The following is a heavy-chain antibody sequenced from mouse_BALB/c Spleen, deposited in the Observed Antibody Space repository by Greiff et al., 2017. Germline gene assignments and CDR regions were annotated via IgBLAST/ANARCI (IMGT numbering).Heavy chain of an antibody. CDR1: GFTFSDAW. Sequence: VQLKESGGGLVQPGGSMKLSCAASGFTFSDAWMDWVRQSPEKGLEWVAEIRSKANNHATYYAESVKGRFTISRDDSESSVYLQMNSLRAEDTGIYYCTFYSYFWYFDVWGAGTTVTVSS. D-gene: IGHD2-12*01. V-gene: IGHV6-6*01. CDR3: TFYSYFWYFDV. J-gene: IGHJ1*01. CDR2: IRSKANNHAT.